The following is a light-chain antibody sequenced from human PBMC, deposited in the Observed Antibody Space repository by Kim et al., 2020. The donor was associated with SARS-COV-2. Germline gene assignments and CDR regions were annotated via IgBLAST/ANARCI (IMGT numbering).Light chain of an antibody. CDR1: SLRSYY. CDR2: GKN. Sequence: LGQTVRITCQGDSLRSYYASWYPQKPGQAPVLVIYGKNNRPSGIPDRFSGSSSGNTASLTITGAQAEDEADYYCNSRDSSGNHLWVFGGGTQLTVL. V-gene: IGLV3-19*01. J-gene: IGLJ3*02. CDR3: NSRDSSGNHLWV.